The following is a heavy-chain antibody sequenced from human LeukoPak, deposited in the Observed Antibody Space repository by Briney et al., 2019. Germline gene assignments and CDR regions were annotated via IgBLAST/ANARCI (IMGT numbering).Heavy chain of an antibody. J-gene: IGHJ6*02. D-gene: IGHD2-2*01. CDR3: ARDRVPTAEARGDYYGMDV. CDR2: ISSDGSNK. CDR1: GFTFSSFP. Sequence: GRSLRLSCAASGFTFSSFPMHWVRQAPGKGLEWVAVISSDGSNKYYADSVKGRFTIPRDNSKNTLYLQMNSLRAEDTAVYYCARDRVPTAEARGDYYGMDVWGQGTTVTVSS. V-gene: IGHV3-30-3*01.